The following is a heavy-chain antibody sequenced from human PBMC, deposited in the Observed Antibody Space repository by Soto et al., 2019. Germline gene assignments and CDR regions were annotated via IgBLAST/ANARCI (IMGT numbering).Heavy chain of an antibody. V-gene: IGHV3-72*01. J-gene: IGHJ5*01. CDR1: GFTFSDHY. CDR2: IRNKANSFFT. CDR3: ARYTGSYTRGSHS. D-gene: IGHD2-2*02. Sequence: GGSLRLSCAASGFTFSDHYMERVRQAPGKGLEWVGRIRNKANSFFTEYAASVKGRFSISRDDSEKSLYLQMNSLKSDDTAVYYCARYTGSYTRGSHSRRQGLPVTAPQ.